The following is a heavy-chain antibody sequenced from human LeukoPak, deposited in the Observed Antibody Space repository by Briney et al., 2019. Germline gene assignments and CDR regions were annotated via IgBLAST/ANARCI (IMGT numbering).Heavy chain of an antibody. Sequence: SETLSLTCTVSGGSISSYYWSWIRQPAGKGLEWIGRIYYSGSTYCNPSLKSRVTISVDTSKNQFSLKLSSVTAADTAVYYCASPPYSSSSAFPIDYYMDVWGKGTTVTVSS. CDR1: GGSISSYY. CDR3: ASPPYSSSSAFPIDYYMDV. V-gene: IGHV4-59*05. D-gene: IGHD6-6*01. J-gene: IGHJ6*03. CDR2: IYYSGST.